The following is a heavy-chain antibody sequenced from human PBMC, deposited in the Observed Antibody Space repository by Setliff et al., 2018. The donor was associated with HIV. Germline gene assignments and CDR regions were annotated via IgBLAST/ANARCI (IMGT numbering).Heavy chain of an antibody. CDR2: IWYDGSNK. J-gene: IGHJ4*02. Sequence: PGGSLRLSCAASGFTFSSYGMHWVRQAPGKGLEWVAVIWYDGSNKYYADSVKGRFTISRDNSKDTLYLQMNSLRGEETAVYYCAKDRAPGNPPLQWLVDWGQGTLVTVSS. V-gene: IGHV3-30*02. D-gene: IGHD6-19*01. CDR1: GFTFSSYG. CDR3: AKDRAPGNPPLQWLVD.